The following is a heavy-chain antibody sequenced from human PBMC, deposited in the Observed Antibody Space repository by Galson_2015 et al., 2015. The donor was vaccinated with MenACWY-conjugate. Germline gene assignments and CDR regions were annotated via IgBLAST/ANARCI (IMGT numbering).Heavy chain of an antibody. V-gene: IGHV4-59*08. CDR1: GASISSHH. Sequence: ETLSLTCTVSGASISSHHWSWFRQPPGKGLEWIAYIRDTGSLKDNPSLKSRVTMSADKSNNQFSLRLISVTAADTAAYYCARLPTWGSSFGYFDYWGQGILVAVSS. CDR2: IRDTGSL. D-gene: IGHD7-27*01. J-gene: IGHJ4*02. CDR3: ARLPTWGSSFGYFDY.